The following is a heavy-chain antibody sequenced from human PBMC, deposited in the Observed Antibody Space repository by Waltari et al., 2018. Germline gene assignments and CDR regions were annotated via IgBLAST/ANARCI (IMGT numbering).Heavy chain of an antibody. D-gene: IGHD6-19*01. V-gene: IGHV3-23*01. CDR3: AKEQWDGAAVAGHFDY. J-gene: IGHJ4*02. CDR1: GFTFSNYA. Sequence: EVQLLESGGGLVQPGGSLRLSCPASGFTFSNYAMRWVRRAPGQGLEWGCAVCDRDVKTYYADSVKGRFAISRDDSKNIVYLQMNSLGAEDTAVYYCAKEQWDGAAVAGHFDYWGQGKLVTVSS. CDR2: VCDRDVKT.